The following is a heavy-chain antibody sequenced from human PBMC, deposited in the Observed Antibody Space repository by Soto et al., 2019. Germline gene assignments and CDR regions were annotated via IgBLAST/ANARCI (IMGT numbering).Heavy chain of an antibody. D-gene: IGHD3-10*01. CDR2: IYYSGST. J-gene: IGHJ6*02. Sequence: SETLSLTCTVSGDSITSRDFYWGWIRRPPGQGLEWVGSIYYSGSTYYNPSLKSRVTISVDTSKNQFSLKLSSVTAAGTAVYYCARHKLEAYGSAHPSSYGMDVWGQGTTVTVSS. V-gene: IGHV4-39*01. CDR3: ARHKLEAYGSAHPSSYGMDV. CDR1: GDSITSRDFY.